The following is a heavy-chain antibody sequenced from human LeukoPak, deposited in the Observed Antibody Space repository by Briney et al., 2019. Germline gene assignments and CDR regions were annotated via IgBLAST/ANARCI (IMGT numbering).Heavy chain of an antibody. D-gene: IGHD1-26*01. V-gene: IGHV1-2*02. Sequence: ASVKVSCKASGYTFTGYYMHWVRQAPGQGLEWMGWINPNSGGTNYAQKFQGRVTMTRDTSISTAYMELSRLRSDDTAVYYCAKNSGSYWVGDTGLNWFDPWGQGTLVTVSS. CDR3: AKNSGSYWVGDTGLNWFDP. CDR2: INPNSGGT. J-gene: IGHJ5*02. CDR1: GYTFTGYY.